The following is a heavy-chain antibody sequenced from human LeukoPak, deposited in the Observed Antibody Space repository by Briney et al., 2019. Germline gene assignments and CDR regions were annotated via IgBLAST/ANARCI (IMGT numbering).Heavy chain of an antibody. V-gene: IGHV1-8*01. J-gene: IGHJ4*02. Sequence: ASVQVSCKACGYTFPRYVLNWVGQATGQELAGVGWMNPYSGNTGYAQTIQGRVTMTRNTYISTAYMGLSSLRSEDTAVYYCARPPGSGYSFDDWGQRTLVTVSS. CDR3: ARPPGSGYSFDD. CDR2: MNPYSGNT. CDR1: GYTFPRYV. D-gene: IGHD3-22*01.